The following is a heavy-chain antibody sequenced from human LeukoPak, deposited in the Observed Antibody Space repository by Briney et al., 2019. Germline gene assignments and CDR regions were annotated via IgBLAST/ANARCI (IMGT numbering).Heavy chain of an antibody. V-gene: IGHV4-39*07. CDR2: IYYSGSA. CDR1: GGSISSSSYY. CDR3: ARGSRFYYCMDV. J-gene: IGHJ6*03. Sequence: PSETLSLICTVSGGSISSSSYYWGWIRQPPGKGLEWIGSIYYSGSAYYNPSLKSRVTISVDTSKDQFSLKLSSVTAADTAVYYCARGSRFYYCMDVWGKGTTVTVSS.